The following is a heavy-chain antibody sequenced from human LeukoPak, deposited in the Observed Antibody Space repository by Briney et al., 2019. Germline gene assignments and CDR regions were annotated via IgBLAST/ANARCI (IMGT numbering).Heavy chain of an antibody. D-gene: IGHD6-6*01. V-gene: IGHV4-39*07. CDR3: ARGTSIAARHFDY. Sequence: SETLSLTCAVSGGSISSSSYYWGWIRQPPGKGLEWIGSIYYSGSTYYNPSLKSRVIISVDTSKNQFSLKLSSVTAADTAVYYCARGTSIAARHFDYWGQGTLVTVSS. CDR2: IYYSGST. J-gene: IGHJ4*02. CDR1: GGSISSSSYY.